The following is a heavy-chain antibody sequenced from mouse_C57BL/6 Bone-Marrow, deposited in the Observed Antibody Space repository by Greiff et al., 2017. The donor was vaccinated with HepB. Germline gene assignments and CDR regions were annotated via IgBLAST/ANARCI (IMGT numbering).Heavy chain of an antibody. CDR1: GFTFSSYA. CDR2: ISSGGDYI. J-gene: IGHJ1*03. CDR3: LLPYWYFDV. V-gene: IGHV5-9-1*02. Sequence: DVKLQESGEGLVKPGGSLKLSCAASGFTFSSYAMSWVRQTPEKRLEWVAYISSGGDYIYYADTVKGRFTISRDNARNTLYLQMSSLKSEDTAMYYCLLPYWYFDVWGTGTTVTVSS.